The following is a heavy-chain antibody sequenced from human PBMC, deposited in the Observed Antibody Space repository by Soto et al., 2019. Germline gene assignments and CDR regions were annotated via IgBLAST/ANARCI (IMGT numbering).Heavy chain of an antibody. CDR1: GYTFTTYG. CDR3: ARGEDGFDP. V-gene: IGHV1-18*01. J-gene: IGHJ5*02. Sequence: QVQLVQSGAEVKKPGASVKVSCKASGYTFTTYGISWVRQAPGQGLEWMGWISAYTGNTNYAQKFQGRVYMTTDTSTSTASMELRSLRSDDTAVYYGARGEDGFDPWGQGTLVTVSS. CDR2: ISAYTGNT.